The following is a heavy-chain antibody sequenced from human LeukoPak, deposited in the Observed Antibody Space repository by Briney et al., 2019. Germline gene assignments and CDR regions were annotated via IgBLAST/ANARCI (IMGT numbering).Heavy chain of an antibody. J-gene: IGHJ4*02. CDR2: INSDGTST. CDR3: ARATLDIVGATRTFDY. Sequence: GGSLRLSCAASGFTFSSYWMHWVRQAPGEGLVCVSRINSDGTSTTYADSVKGRFTISRDDARNTLYMQMNSLRAEDTAVYYCARATLDIVGATRTFDYWGQGTLVTVSS. CDR1: GFTFSSYW. V-gene: IGHV3-74*01. D-gene: IGHD2-2*03.